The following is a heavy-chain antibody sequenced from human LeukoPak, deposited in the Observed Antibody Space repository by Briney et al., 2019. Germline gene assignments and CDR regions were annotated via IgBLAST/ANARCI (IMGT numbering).Heavy chain of an antibody. J-gene: IGHJ4*02. D-gene: IGHD3-10*01. Sequence: PSETLSLTCTVSGGSISSYYWSWIRQPAGKGLEWIGRIYTSGSTNYNPSLKSRVTVSVDTSKNQFSLKLSSVTAADTAVYYCARMKNTMVRGVIIDYWGQGTLVTVSS. CDR1: GGSISSYY. CDR3: ARMKNTMVRGVIIDY. CDR2: IYTSGST. V-gene: IGHV4-4*07.